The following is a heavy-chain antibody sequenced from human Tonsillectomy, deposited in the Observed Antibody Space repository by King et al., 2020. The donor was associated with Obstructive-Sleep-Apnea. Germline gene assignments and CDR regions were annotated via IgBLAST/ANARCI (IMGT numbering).Heavy chain of an antibody. CDR1: GYTFTSYD. V-gene: IGHV1-8*01. J-gene: IGHJ3*02. CDR2: MNPNSGGT. CDR3: ARSKGPGAFDI. Sequence: QLVQSGAEVKKPGASVKVSCKASGYTFTSYDINWVRQATGRGLEWMAWMNPNSGGTAYAQKFQGRVTMTRSASNSTAYMDLSSLQSEDTAVYYCARSKGPGAFDIWGHGTMVIVSS.